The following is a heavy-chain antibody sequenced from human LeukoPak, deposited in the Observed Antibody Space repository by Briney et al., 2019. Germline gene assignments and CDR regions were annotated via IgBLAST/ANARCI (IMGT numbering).Heavy chain of an antibody. J-gene: IGHJ4*02. D-gene: IGHD3-10*02. V-gene: IGHV3-23*01. Sequence: GGSLRLSCAASGFTFNNYAMSWVRQAPGKGLEWVSAVSGSGGSTYYADSVKGLFTISRDNYKNTLYLQMNNLRAKDTAVYYCAKGGRTSFMYYFDYWGQGTLVTVSS. CDR1: GFTFNNYA. CDR3: AKGGRTSFMYYFDY. CDR2: VSGSGGST.